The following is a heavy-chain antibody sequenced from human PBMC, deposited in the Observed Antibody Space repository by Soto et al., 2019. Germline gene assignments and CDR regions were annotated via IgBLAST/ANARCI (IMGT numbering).Heavy chain of an antibody. Sequence: EVQLLESGGGLVQPGGSLRLCCAASGFTFSSYAMSWVREAPGKGLEWVSGISGSGDSTYYAGSVKGRFTISRDNSKNTLYLQMNSLRAEDTAVYYCAKGVPGIAVAATGYFQHWGQGTLVTVSS. CDR2: ISGSGDST. D-gene: IGHD6-19*01. J-gene: IGHJ1*01. CDR1: GFTFSSYA. V-gene: IGHV3-23*01. CDR3: AKGVPGIAVAATGYFQH.